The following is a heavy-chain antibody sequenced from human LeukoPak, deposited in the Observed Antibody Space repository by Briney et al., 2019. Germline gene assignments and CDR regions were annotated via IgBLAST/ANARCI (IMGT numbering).Heavy chain of an antibody. J-gene: IGHJ4*02. CDR1: SGSISTSNYY. Sequence: SETLSLTRTVSSGSISTSNYYWSWIRQSPGKGLEWIGYIYYTGSTSHNPSLRSRVTMPADTSKNQFSLKLSSVTAADTAVYYCASRKLGNDYWGQGTLVTVSS. CDR2: IYYTGST. V-gene: IGHV4-61*01. D-gene: IGHD7-27*01. CDR3: ASRKLGNDY.